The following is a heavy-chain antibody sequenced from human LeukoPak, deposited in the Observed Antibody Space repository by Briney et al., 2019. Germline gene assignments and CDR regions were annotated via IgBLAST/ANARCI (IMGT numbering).Heavy chain of an antibody. CDR1: GFTFSSYA. CDR2: ISYDGSNK. D-gene: IGHD3-22*01. J-gene: IGHJ1*01. V-gene: IGHV3-30*04. CDR3: ARPYYSYYHASTGFQH. Sequence: GRSLSLSHPASGFTFSSYAIHWVRQAPGKGLEWVAVISYDGSNKYYADSVKGRFTISRDNSKNTLYLQMNSLRAEDTAVYYCARPYYSYYHASTGFQHWGQGTLVTVSS.